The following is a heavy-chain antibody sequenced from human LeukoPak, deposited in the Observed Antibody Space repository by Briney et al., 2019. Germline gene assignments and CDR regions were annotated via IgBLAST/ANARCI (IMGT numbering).Heavy chain of an antibody. CDR2: ISSSSSTI. Sequence: GGSLRLSCAASGFTFSSYTMNWVRQAPGKGLEWVSYISSSSSTIYYADSVKGRFTISRDNAKNSLYLQMNSPRDEDTAVYYCARGSGWYHFDYWGQGTLVTVSS. CDR1: GFTFSSYT. V-gene: IGHV3-48*02. J-gene: IGHJ4*02. CDR3: ARGSGWYHFDY. D-gene: IGHD6-19*01.